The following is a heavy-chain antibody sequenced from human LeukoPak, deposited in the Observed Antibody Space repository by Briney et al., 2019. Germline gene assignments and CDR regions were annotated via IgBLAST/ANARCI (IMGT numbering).Heavy chain of an antibody. D-gene: IGHD4-23*01. J-gene: IGHJ4*02. V-gene: IGHV3-49*03. CDR1: GFTFGDYA. CDR3: IRGSLTTVGDY. Sequence: GGSLRLSCTTSGFTFGDYAMSWFRQAPGKWLEWVGFIRSKAYGGTTEYAASVKGRFTISRDDAKSIAYLQMNSLKAEDTGVYYCIRGSLTTVGDYWGQGTLVTVSS. CDR2: IRSKAYGGTT.